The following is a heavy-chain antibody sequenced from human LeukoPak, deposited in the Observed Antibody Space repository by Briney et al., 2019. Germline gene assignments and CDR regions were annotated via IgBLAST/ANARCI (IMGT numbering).Heavy chain of an antibody. D-gene: IGHD2-2*01. CDR1: GGSISSSTYY. J-gene: IGHJ6*02. CDR3: ARDAGHQLSRRNYYAMDV. V-gene: IGHV4-39*07. Sequence: SETLSLTCTVSGGSISSSTYYWDWIRQPPGKGLEWIGSIYYGGSTYYNSSLKSRVTTSVDISKNQFSLKVSSVTAADTAVYYCARDAGHQLSRRNYYAMDVWGQGTTVTVSS. CDR2: IYYGGST.